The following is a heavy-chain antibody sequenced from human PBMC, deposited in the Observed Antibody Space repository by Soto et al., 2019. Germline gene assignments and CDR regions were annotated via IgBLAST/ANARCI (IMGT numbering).Heavy chain of an antibody. J-gene: IGHJ4*02. CDR3: AKNVYGSPYYFDY. CDR1: GGSISSSSYY. Sequence: LSLTCTVSGGSISSSSYYWGWIRQPPGKGLEWIGNIYYSGGTYYNPSLKTRVTISVDTSQNQFSLKLSSVTAADTAVYYCAKNVYGSPYYFDYWGQGTLVTVSS. CDR2: IYYSGGT. D-gene: IGHD4-17*01. V-gene: IGHV4-39*01.